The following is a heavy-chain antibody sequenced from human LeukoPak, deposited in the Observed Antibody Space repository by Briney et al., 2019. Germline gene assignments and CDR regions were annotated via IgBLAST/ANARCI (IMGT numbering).Heavy chain of an antibody. Sequence: SETLSLTCAVSGSSISSGGYSWSWIRQPPGKGLEWIGYVYHSGSTYYNPSLKSRVTISVDRSKNQFSLKLSSVTAADTAVYYCARGASGDYSFYYYGMDVWGQGTTVTVSS. CDR2: VYHSGST. J-gene: IGHJ6*02. V-gene: IGHV4-30-2*01. CDR3: ARGASGDYSFYYYGMDV. CDR1: GSSISSGGYS. D-gene: IGHD4-17*01.